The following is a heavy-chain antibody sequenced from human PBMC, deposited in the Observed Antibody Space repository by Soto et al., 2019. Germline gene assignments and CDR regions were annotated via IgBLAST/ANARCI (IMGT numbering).Heavy chain of an antibody. J-gene: IGHJ6*02. CDR1: GFTFSSYG. CDR2: ISYDGSNK. Sequence: GGSLRLSCAASGFTFSSYGMHWVRQAPGKGLEWVAVISYDGSNKYYADSVKGRFTISRDNSKNTLYLQMNSLRAEDTAVYYCAKAYSGGTFFYYGMDVWGQGTTVTVSS. D-gene: IGHD3-16*01. CDR3: AKAYSGGTFFYYGMDV. V-gene: IGHV3-30*18.